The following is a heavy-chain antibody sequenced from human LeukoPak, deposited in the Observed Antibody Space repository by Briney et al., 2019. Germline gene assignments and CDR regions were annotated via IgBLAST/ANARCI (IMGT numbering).Heavy chain of an antibody. CDR3: TRDNSDSNGYRIPFDY. Sequence: PGGSLRLSCVASGFTFSDHYMDWVRQGPGKGLEWVGRSRNKVNSYTTEYAASVKGRFTISRDDSKNSLYLQMSSLKTEDTAVYYCTRDNSDSNGYRIPFDYWGQGTLVTVSS. D-gene: IGHD3-22*01. J-gene: IGHJ4*02. CDR1: GFTFSDHY. V-gene: IGHV3-72*01. CDR2: SRNKVNSYTT.